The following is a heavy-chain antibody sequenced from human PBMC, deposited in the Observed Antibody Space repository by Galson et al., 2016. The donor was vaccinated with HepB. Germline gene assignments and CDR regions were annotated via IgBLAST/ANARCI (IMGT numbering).Heavy chain of an antibody. Sequence: SLRLSCAASGFTFSSYVLSWVRQPPGKGLEWVSAIRADGRNTYYADSVKGRFTISRDNSKNTVYLQMNSPRAEDTAVYYCAKDNYGDHAFAYWGQGTLVTVSS. D-gene: IGHD4-17*01. CDR1: GFTFSSYV. CDR2: IRADGRNT. J-gene: IGHJ4*02. CDR3: AKDNYGDHAFAY. V-gene: IGHV3-23*01.